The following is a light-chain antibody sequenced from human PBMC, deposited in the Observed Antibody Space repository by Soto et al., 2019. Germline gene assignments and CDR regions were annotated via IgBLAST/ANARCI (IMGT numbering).Light chain of an antibody. Sequence: ERVMTQSPGTLSVSPGERASLSCRASQSVSSNLAWYQQKPGQAPRLLIYDASSRATGIPARFSGSGSGTDFTLTISSLQSEDFAVYYCQQYYHWPWTFGQGTKVDIK. CDR1: QSVSSN. CDR2: DAS. V-gene: IGKV3-15*01. CDR3: QQYYHWPWT. J-gene: IGKJ1*01.